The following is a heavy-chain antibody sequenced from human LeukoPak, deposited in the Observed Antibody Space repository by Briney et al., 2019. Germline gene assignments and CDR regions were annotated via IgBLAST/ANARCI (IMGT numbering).Heavy chain of an antibody. CDR3: ARSWVVAPPSSGMDV. CDR1: GYTFTSYY. CDR2: INPGGGST. D-gene: IGHD2-15*01. V-gene: IGHV1-46*01. Sequence: ASVKVSCKASGYTFTSYYMHWVRQAPGQGLEWMGIINPGGGSTSYAQKFQGRVTMTRDTSTSTVYMELSSLRSEDTAVYYCARSWVVAPPSSGMDVWGQGTTVTVSS. J-gene: IGHJ6*02.